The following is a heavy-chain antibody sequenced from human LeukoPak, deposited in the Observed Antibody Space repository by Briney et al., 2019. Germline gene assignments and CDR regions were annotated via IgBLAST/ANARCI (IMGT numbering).Heavy chain of an antibody. J-gene: IGHJ4*02. CDR3: ATCTGGSCYSPIEF. D-gene: IGHD2-15*01. CDR1: GFTFSSYG. Sequence: GGSLRLSCAASGFTFSSYGMHWVRQAPGKGLEWVAVIWYDGSNKYYADSVEGRFTISRDNSKNTLYLQMNSLRAEDTAIYYCATCTGGSCYSPIEFWGRGTLVTVSS. V-gene: IGHV3-33*01. CDR2: IWYDGSNK.